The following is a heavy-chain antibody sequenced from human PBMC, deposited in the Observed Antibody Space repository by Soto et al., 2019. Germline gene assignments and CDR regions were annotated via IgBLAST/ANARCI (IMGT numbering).Heavy chain of an antibody. D-gene: IGHD4-17*01. CDR2: IYYSGST. CDR3: AGDYGDYLLDY. J-gene: IGHJ4*02. Sequence: NPSETLSLASTVSGGSISSYYWSWIRRPPGKGLEWIGYIYYSGSTNYNPSLKSRVTISVDTSKNQFSLKLSSVTAADTAVYYCAGDYGDYLLDYWGQGTLVTVSS. CDR1: GGSISSYY. V-gene: IGHV4-59*01.